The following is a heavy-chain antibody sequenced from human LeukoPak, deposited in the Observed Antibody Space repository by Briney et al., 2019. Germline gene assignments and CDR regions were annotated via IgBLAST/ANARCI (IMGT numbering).Heavy chain of an antibody. CDR3: ARGLTYSSSQGLFDY. CDR2: IYYSGST. J-gene: IGHJ4*02. V-gene: IGHV4-39*01. Sequence: SETLSLTCTVSGGSISSSSYYWGWIRQPPGQGLEWIGSIYYSGSTYYNPSLKSRVTISVDTSKNQFSLKLSSVTAADTAVYYCARGLTYSSSQGLFDYWGQGTLVTVSS. CDR1: GGSISSSSYY. D-gene: IGHD6-6*01.